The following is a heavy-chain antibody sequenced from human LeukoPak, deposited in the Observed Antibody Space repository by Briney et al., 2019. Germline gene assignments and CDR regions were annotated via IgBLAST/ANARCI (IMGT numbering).Heavy chain of an antibody. CDR2: INHSGST. V-gene: IGHV4-4*02. J-gene: IGHJ4*02. CDR3: AREGDYSNSN. CDR1: GGSISSSNW. Sequence: SETLSLTCAVSGGSISSSNWWSWIRQPPGKGLEWIGEINHSGSTNYNPSLKSRVTISVDTSKNQFSLKLSSVTAADTAVYYCAREGDYSNSNWGQGTLVTVSS. D-gene: IGHD4-11*01.